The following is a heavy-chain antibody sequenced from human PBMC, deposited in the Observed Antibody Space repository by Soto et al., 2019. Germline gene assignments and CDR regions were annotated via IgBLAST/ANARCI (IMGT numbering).Heavy chain of an antibody. Sequence: SETLSLTCTVSGGSISSYYWSWIRQPPGTGLEWVGEINHSGSTNYNPSLKSRVTISVDTSKNQFSLKLSSVTAADTAVYYCASTQYGGNSSGAFDIWGQGTMVTVSS. CDR1: GGSISSYY. CDR2: INHSGST. J-gene: IGHJ3*02. CDR3: ASTQYGGNSSGAFDI. D-gene: IGHD2-21*02. V-gene: IGHV4-34*01.